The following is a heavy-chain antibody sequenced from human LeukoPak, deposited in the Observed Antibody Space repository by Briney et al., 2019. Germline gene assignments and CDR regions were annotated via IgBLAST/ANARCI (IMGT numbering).Heavy chain of an antibody. CDR3: AGDQSYSSSWSKHIDY. J-gene: IGHJ4*02. D-gene: IGHD6-13*01. CDR2: ISYDGSNK. V-gene: IGHV3-30*04. CDR1: GFTFSSYA. Sequence: GGSLRLSCAASGFTFSSYAMHGVRQAPGKGLEWVAVISYDGSNKYYADSVKGRFTISRDNSKNTLYLQMNSLRAEDTAVYYCAGDQSYSSSWSKHIDYWGQGTLVTVSS.